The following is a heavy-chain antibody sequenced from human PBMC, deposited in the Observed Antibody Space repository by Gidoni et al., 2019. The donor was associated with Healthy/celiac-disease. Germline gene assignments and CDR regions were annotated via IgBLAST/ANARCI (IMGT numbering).Heavy chain of an antibody. CDR1: GGSFSGYY. CDR2: INHSGST. V-gene: IGHV4-34*01. CDR3: ARLGYCSSTSSTTNDAFDI. Sequence: QVQLQQWGAGLLKPSETLSLTCAVYGGSFSGYYWSWIRQPPGKGLEWIGEINHSGSTNYNPSLKSRVTISVDTSKNQFSLKLSSVTAADTAVYYCARLGYCSSTSSTTNDAFDIWGQGTMVTVSS. J-gene: IGHJ3*02. D-gene: IGHD2-2*01.